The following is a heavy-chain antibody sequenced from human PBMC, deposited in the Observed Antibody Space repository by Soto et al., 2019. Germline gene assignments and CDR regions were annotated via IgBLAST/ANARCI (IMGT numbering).Heavy chain of an antibody. CDR2: IYYSGST. D-gene: IGHD3-10*01. V-gene: IGHV4-59*01. Sequence: SETLSLTCTVPGGSISSYYWSWILQPPGKGLEWIGYIYYSGSTNYNPSLKSRVTISVDTSKNQFSLKLSSVTAADTAVYYCARHNYGSGSTYFDYWGQGTLVTVSS. CDR3: ARHNYGSGSTYFDY. CDR1: GGSISSYY. J-gene: IGHJ4*02.